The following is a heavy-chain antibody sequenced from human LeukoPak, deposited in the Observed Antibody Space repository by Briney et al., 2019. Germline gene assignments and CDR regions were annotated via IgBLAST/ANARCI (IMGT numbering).Heavy chain of an antibody. CDR1: GYTFTGHY. CDR3: ARSGRRRITIFGVAPGSYNWFDP. CDR2: INPNSGGT. D-gene: IGHD3-3*01. Sequence: ASVKVSCKASGYTFTGHYMHWVRQAPGQGLEWMGWINPNSGGTNYAQKFQGRVTMTRDTSISTAYMELSRLRSDDTAVYYCARSGRRRITIFGVAPGSYNWFDPWGQGTLVTVSS. V-gene: IGHV1-2*02. J-gene: IGHJ5*02.